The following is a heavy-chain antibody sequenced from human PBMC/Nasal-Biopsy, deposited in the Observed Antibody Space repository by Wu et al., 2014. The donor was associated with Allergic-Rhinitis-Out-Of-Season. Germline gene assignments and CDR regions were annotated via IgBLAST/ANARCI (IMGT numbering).Heavy chain of an antibody. J-gene: IGHJ4*02. Sequence: LRPSCAASGFTFSSYAMSWVRQAPGKGLEWVSAISGSGGSTYYADSVKGRFTISRDNSKNTLYLQMNSLRAEDTAVYYCAKDRELEPRSYWGQGTLAHRLL. V-gene: IGHV3-23*01. D-gene: IGHD1-1*01. CDR2: ISGSGGST. CDR3: AKDRELEPRSY. CDR1: GFTFSSYA.